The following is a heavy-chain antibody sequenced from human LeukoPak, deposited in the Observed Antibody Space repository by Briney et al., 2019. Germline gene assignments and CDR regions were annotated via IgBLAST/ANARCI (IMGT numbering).Heavy chain of an antibody. V-gene: IGHV3-64D*09. Sequence: WGSLRLSCSASGFPFSSYAMHWVRQAPGKGLEYVSAISDSGGSTYYADSVKGRFTISRDNSKNTLYLQMSSLRAEDTAVYFCVRGYSFGPYGMDVWGQGTTVTDSS. CDR3: VRGYSFGPYGMDV. D-gene: IGHD2-15*01. CDR2: ISDSGGST. CDR1: GFPFSSYA. J-gene: IGHJ6*02.